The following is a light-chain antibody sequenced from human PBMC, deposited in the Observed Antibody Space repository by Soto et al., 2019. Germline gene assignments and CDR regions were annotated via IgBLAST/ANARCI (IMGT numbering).Light chain of an antibody. Sequence: DIQMTQSPSSLSASVGDRVTITCRASQIISSYLNWYQQKPGKAPKLLIYAASSLQSGVPSRFSGSGSGTDCTLTISSLQPEDFATYYCQQSYSTPLTFGGGTKVAIK. V-gene: IGKV1-39*01. CDR2: AAS. J-gene: IGKJ4*01. CDR1: QIISSY. CDR3: QQSYSTPLT.